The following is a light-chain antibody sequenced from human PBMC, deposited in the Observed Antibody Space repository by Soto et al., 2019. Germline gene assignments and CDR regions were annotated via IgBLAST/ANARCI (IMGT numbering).Light chain of an antibody. CDR3: QQRSDWPPT. CDR2: DAS. J-gene: IGKJ4*01. V-gene: IGKV3-11*01. CDR1: QSVGSY. Sequence: EIVLTQSPATLSLSPGDRATLSCRASQSVGSYLGRYQQRPGQAPRLLIYDASNRATGIPARFSGSGSGTDFTLTISSLEPEDFAVYYCQQRSDWPPTFGGGTKVEIK.